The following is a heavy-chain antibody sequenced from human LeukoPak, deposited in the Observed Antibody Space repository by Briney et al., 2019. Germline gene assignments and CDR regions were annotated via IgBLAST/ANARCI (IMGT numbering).Heavy chain of an antibody. Sequence: PSETLSLTCTVSGGSISSHYWSWIRQPPGKGLEWIGYIYYSGSTYYNPSLKSRVTISVDTSKNQFSLKLSSVTAADTAVYYCARSDSSGYQIDYWGQGTLVTVSS. CDR3: ARSDSSGYQIDY. CDR1: GGSISSHY. CDR2: IYYSGST. J-gene: IGHJ4*02. D-gene: IGHD3-22*01. V-gene: IGHV4-59*08.